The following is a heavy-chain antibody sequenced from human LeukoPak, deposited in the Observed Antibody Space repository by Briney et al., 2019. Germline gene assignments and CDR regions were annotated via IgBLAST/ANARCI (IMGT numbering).Heavy chain of an antibody. CDR1: GGSIRSYY. D-gene: IGHD2-2*01. Sequence: SETLSLTCSVSGGSIRSYYWSWIRQPAGKGLEWIGRIYTSGSTNYNPSLKSRVTMSIDRSKNEFSLKLSSVTAADTALYYCARGYCTPTSCSEFDFWGQGTLVTVSS. V-gene: IGHV4-4*07. J-gene: IGHJ4*02. CDR2: IYTSGST. CDR3: ARGYCTPTSCSEFDF.